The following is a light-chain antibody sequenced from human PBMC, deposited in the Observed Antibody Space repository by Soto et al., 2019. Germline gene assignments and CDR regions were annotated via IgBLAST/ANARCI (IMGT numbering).Light chain of an antibody. J-gene: IGKJ2*01. V-gene: IGKV1-5*01. CDR1: QIVSHW. CDR3: QQYNSDSYT. CDR2: DAS. Sequence: DIQMTQSPSTLSASVGDRVTITCRASQIVSHWLAWYQQKPGKAPKALIYDASTLETGVPSRFTGGGSRTDFTLTIRSLHPDVFPCYYCQQYNSDSYTFGQGTKLEMK.